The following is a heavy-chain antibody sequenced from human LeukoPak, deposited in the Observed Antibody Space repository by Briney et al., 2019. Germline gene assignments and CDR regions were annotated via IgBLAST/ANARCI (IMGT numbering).Heavy chain of an antibody. V-gene: IGHV3-30*04. CDR3: ARGGDSWSGYSYGMDV. J-gene: IGHJ6*02. CDR2: ISYDGRNE. CDR1: GFSFSSYA. D-gene: IGHD3-3*01. Sequence: GGSLRLSCAASGFSFSSYAMHWVRQAPGKGLEWVAVISYDGRNEYYADSVKGRFTISRDISKNTVYLQVNSLRPEDTAVYYCARGGDSWSGYSYGMDVWGQGTTVTVSS.